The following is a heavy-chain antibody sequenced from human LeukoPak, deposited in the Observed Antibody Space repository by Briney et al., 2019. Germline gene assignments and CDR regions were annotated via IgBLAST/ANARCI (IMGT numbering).Heavy chain of an antibody. J-gene: IGHJ4*02. CDR2: ITPSGGGA. CDR3: ARQDEAGYYFDY. Sequence: GASVKVSFKASVYTFTYHYVQWVRQAPGQGLEWMGWITPSGGGANSAQKFQGRLTLTRDTSITTVYMELTRLTSDDTAIYYCARQDEAGYYFDYWGQGTLVTVSS. CDR1: VYTFTYHY. V-gene: IGHV1-2*02.